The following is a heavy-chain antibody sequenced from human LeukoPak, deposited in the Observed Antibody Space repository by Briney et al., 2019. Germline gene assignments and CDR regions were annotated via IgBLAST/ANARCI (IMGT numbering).Heavy chain of an antibody. D-gene: IGHD2-21*02. V-gene: IGHV3-23*01. CDR2: IDYSGGST. CDR1: GFTFSDYY. Sequence: PGGSLRLSCAASGFTFSDYYMSWIRQAPGKGLEWVSSIDYSGGSTYYADSVKGRFTISRDNSKNTLYLQMNSLRAEDTAVYYCAKDRGLMTSNYWGQGTLVTVSS. CDR3: AKDRGLMTSNY. J-gene: IGHJ4*02.